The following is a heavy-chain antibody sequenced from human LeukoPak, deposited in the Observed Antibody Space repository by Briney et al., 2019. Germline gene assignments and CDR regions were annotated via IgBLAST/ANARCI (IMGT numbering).Heavy chain of an antibody. CDR1: GGSFSGYH. J-gene: IGHJ4*02. CDR2: INHSGST. V-gene: IGHV4-34*01. Sequence: SETLSLTCAVYGGSFSGYHWSWIRQPPGKGLEWIGEINHSGSTNYNPSLKSRVTISVDTSKNQFSLKLSSVTAADTAVYYCARSRNYYDSSGYYWDWGQGTLVTVSS. D-gene: IGHD3-22*01. CDR3: ARSRNYYDSSGYYWD.